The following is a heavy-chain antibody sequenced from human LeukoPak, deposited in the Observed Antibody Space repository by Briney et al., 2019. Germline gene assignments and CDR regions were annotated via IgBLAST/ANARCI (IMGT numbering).Heavy chain of an antibody. CDR3: ARDPSGRGMDV. D-gene: IGHD6-19*01. Sequence: GGSLRLSCVASGFTFSSYDMQWVRQVMGKGLEWVSAIGIAGDTHYSGSVKGRFTISRENAKNSLYLQMNSLRAGDTAVYYCARDPSGRGMDVWGQGTTVTVSS. CDR2: IGIAGDT. V-gene: IGHV3-13*01. J-gene: IGHJ6*02. CDR1: GFTFSSYD.